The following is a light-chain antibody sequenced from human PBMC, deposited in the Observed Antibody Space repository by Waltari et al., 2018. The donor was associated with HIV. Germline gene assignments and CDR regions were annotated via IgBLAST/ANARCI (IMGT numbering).Light chain of an antibody. J-gene: IGLJ2*01. CDR1: SSNIGAYYA. CDR2: GNS. V-gene: IGLV1-40*01. Sequence: HSVLTQPPSVSGAPGQKVTISCTGSSSNIGAYYAVHWYQQLPGTAPRLLIHGNSYRPSGVPDRFSGSRSGTSASLAITGLQAEDEADYYCQSYDSNLSGSVFGGGTKLTVL. CDR3: QSYDSNLSGSV.